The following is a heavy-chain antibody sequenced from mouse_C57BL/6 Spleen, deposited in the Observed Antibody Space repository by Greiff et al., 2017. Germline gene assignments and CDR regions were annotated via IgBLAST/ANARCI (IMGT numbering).Heavy chain of an antibody. CDR1: GFTFSDYG. Sequence: EVNLVESGGGLVKPGGSLKLSCAASGFTFSDYGMHWVRQAPEKGLEWVAYISSGSSTIYYADTVKGRFTISRDNAKNTLFLQMTSLRSEDTAMYYCATSYYSNYVWCAYWGQGTLVTVS. J-gene: IGHJ3*01. CDR3: ATSYYSNYVWCAY. CDR2: ISSGSSTI. V-gene: IGHV5-17*01. D-gene: IGHD2-5*01.